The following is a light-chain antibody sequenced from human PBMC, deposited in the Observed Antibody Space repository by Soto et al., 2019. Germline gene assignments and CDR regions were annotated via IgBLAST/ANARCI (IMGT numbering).Light chain of an antibody. CDR1: QGISNY. Sequence: DIQLTQSPSSLSASVGNRVTTTCRASQGISNYLAWYQQKPGKVPKILIYSASTLQSGVPPRFSGSGSGTDVTLTISSLQPEDVETYYCQKYNDFPWTFGQGTKVEIK. CDR3: QKYNDFPWT. J-gene: IGKJ1*01. CDR2: SAS. V-gene: IGKV1-27*01.